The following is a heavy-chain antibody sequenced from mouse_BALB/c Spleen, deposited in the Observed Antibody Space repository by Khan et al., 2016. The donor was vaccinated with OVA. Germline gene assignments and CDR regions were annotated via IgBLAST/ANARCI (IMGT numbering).Heavy chain of an antibody. Sequence: VQLKESGTVLARPGTSVKMSCKASGYTFTSYWMHWVKQRPGQGLEWIGAIYTGNSDTSYNQKFKGKATLTAVTSTSTAYMELTSLTNEDSAVYYCRRFGDRFAYWGQGTLVTVSA. CDR2: IYTGNSDT. CDR1: GYTFTSYW. V-gene: IGHV1-5*01. D-gene: IGHD2-13*01. J-gene: IGHJ3*01. CDR3: RRFGDRFAY.